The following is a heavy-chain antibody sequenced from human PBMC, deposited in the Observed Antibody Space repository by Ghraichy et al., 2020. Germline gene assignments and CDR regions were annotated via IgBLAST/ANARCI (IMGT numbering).Heavy chain of an antibody. J-gene: IGHJ4*02. CDR3: ARDWMATARGYFDY. D-gene: IGHD5-24*01. Sequence: GGSLRLSCAASGFTFSSYSMNWVRQAPGKGLEWVSSISSSSSYIYYADSVKGRFTISRDNAKNSLYLQMNSLRAEDTAVYYCARDWMATARGYFDYWGQGTLVTVSS. CDR2: ISSSSSYI. CDR1: GFTFSSYS. V-gene: IGHV3-21*01.